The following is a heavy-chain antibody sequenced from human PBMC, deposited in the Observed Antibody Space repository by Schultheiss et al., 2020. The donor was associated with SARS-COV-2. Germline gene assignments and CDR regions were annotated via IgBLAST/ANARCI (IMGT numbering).Heavy chain of an antibody. CDR2: ISAYNGNT. CDR1: GYTFTSYG. D-gene: IGHD3-22*01. V-gene: IGHV1-18*01. CDR3: ARFLSYDSTTDY. Sequence: ASVKVSCKASGYTFTSYGISWVRQAPGQGLEWMGWISAYNGNTNYAQKLQSRVTMTTDTSTSTAYMELNSLRSEDTAVYYCARFLSYDSTTDYWGQGTLVTVSS. J-gene: IGHJ4*02.